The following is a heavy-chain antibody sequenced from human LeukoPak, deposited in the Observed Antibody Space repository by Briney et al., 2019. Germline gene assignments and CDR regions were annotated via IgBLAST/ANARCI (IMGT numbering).Heavy chain of an antibody. Sequence: ASVKASCKTSGYTFTTTYINWVRQAPGQGLEWMGWVSAYNGKTSYAQKFQGRVTMTIDTSTTTAYMDLTSLTFDDTAVYYCARGGTYYPCIDYWGQGTLVTVSS. J-gene: IGHJ4*02. V-gene: IGHV1-18*01. CDR1: GYTFTTTY. CDR2: VSAYNGKT. CDR3: ARGGTYYPCIDY. D-gene: IGHD1-26*01.